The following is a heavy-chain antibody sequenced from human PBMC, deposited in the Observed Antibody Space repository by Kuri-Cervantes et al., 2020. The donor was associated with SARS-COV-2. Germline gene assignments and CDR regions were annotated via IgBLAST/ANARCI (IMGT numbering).Heavy chain of an antibody. CDR3: ARAQRGLMVALDY. D-gene: IGHD5-12*01. CDR1: GFTFSNYN. V-gene: IGHV3-21*01. Sequence: GGSLRLSCAASGFTFSNYNMNWVRQAPGKGLEWVSSISSSSSYIYYADSVKGRFTISRDNAKNSLYLQMNSLRAEDTAVYYCARAQRGLMVALDYWGQGTLVTVSS. J-gene: IGHJ4*02. CDR2: ISSSSSYI.